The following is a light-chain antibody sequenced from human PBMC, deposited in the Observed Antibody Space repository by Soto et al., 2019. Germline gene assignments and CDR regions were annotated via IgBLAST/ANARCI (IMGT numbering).Light chain of an antibody. J-gene: IGLJ1*01. CDR3: SSYTSSSTYV. CDR1: SSNIGGSS. V-gene: IGLV1-44*01. Sequence: QSVLTQPPSASGTPEQRVAISCSGSSSNIGGSSVNWYQHLPGTAPKLLIYTNSRRPSGVPDRFSGSKSGTSASLTISGLQAEDEADYYCSSYTSSSTYVFGTGPKV. CDR2: TNS.